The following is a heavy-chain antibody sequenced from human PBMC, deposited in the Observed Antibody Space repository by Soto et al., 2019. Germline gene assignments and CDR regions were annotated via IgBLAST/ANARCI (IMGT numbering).Heavy chain of an antibody. CDR3: ARGPHIVDNYFDS. CDR1: GFTFTDYY. J-gene: IGHJ4*02. Sequence: GGSLRLSCAASGFTFTDYYMGWIRQAPGKGLEWVSDISSSGTIINYADSVKGRFTISRDNAKNSLFLQMNSLRADDTALYYCARGPHIVDNYFDSWGQGTLVTVSS. V-gene: IGHV3-11*01. CDR2: ISSSGTII. D-gene: IGHD1-26*01.